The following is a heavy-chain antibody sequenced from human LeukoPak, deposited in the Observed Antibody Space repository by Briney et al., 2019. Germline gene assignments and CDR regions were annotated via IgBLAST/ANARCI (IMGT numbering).Heavy chain of an antibody. J-gene: IGHJ4*02. CDR2: VNHSGST. D-gene: IGHD3-3*01. CDR3: ARAPSLEWLLYRYRNPYYFDY. Sequence: SETLSLTCAVYGGSFSGYYWSWIRQPPGKGLEWIGEVNHSGSTNYNPSLKSRVTISVDTSKNQFSLKLSSVTAADTAVYYCARAPSLEWLLYRYRNPYYFDYWGQGTLVTVSS. V-gene: IGHV4-34*01. CDR1: GGSFSGYY.